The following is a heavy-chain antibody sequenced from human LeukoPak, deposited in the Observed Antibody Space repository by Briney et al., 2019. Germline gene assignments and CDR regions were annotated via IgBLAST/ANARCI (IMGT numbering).Heavy chain of an antibody. CDR2: ISAYNGNT. Sequence: GSSVKVSCKASGYTFTSYGISWVRQAPGQGLEWMGWISAYNGNTKYAQKPQDRVTMTTDTSTTTAYMEVRSLTSDDTAVYYCARGSAMAQKQLVRHFDSWGQGTLVIVSS. D-gene: IGHD6-6*01. V-gene: IGHV1-18*01. CDR1: GYTFTSYG. CDR3: ARGSAMAQKQLVRHFDS. J-gene: IGHJ4*02.